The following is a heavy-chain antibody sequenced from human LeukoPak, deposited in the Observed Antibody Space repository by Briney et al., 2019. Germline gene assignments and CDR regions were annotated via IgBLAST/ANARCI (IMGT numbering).Heavy chain of an antibody. CDR1: GDSISSSSYY. V-gene: IGHV4-39*07. D-gene: IGHD3-10*01. Sequence: PSETLSLTCTVSGDSISSSSYYWGWIRQPPGKGLEWIGSVYYSGSTYYNPSLKSRVTISVDTSKNQFSLKLSSVTAADTAVYYCARGILWFGDDLSGGFDPWGQGTLVTVSS. J-gene: IGHJ5*02. CDR2: VYYSGST. CDR3: ARGILWFGDDLSGGFDP.